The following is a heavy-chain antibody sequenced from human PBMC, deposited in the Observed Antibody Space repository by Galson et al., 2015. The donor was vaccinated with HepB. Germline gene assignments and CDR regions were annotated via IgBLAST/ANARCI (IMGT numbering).Heavy chain of an antibody. V-gene: IGHV4-59*03. J-gene: IGHJ4*02. D-gene: IGHD6-19*01. CDR1: DDSISRYS. CDR3: AAKSHSGGWGYIDH. CDR2: LYYSGRP. Sequence: SEPLSLTCTVSDDSISRYSWTWIRQPPGKGLQWIASLYYSGRPAYTPSLESRVAISIHMSRNQISLNLASVTAADTANYYCAAKSHSGGWGYIDHWGQGTLVSVSS.